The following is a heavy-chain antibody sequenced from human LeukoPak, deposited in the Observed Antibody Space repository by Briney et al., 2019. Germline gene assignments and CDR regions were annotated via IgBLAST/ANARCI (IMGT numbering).Heavy chain of an antibody. Sequence: SSETLSLTCTVSGGSISSYYWSWIRQPPGKGLEWIGYIYYSGSTNYNPSLKSRVTISVDTSKNQFSLKLSSVTAADTAVYYCASSRVVIFGMDVWGQGTTVTVSS. CDR2: IYYSGST. D-gene: IGHD3-3*01. J-gene: IGHJ6*02. CDR1: GGSISSYY. V-gene: IGHV4-59*08. CDR3: ASSRVVIFGMDV.